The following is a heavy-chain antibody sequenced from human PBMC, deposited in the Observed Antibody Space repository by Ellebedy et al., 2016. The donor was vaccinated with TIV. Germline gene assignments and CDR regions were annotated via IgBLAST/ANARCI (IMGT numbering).Heavy chain of an antibody. CDR2: IRGDASST. V-gene: IGHV3-74*01. J-gene: IGHJ5*02. CDR3: AKSDYFDP. Sequence: GGSLRLSXAASGFIFSDYWMTWVRQAPGKGLVWVARIRGDASSTTYADSVKGRFTVSRDNAKNTVYLQMNSLRAEDTAVYYCAKSDYFDPWGQGTLVTVSS. CDR1: GFIFSDYW. D-gene: IGHD1-26*01.